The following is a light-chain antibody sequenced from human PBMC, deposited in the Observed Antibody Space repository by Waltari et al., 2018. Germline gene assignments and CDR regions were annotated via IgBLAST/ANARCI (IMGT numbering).Light chain of an antibody. CDR2: GAS. CDR3: QQYYVWPPIT. Sequence: VLLTQSPASLSVSPGDTVLLACRASQSVRTHLAWYQQKAGQAPRTLIYGASTRASGVPSRFSGSGSETDFTLIISSLQSEDAAVYFCQQYYVWPPITFGGGTKLEI. J-gene: IGKJ4*01. CDR1: QSVRTH. V-gene: IGKV3-15*01.